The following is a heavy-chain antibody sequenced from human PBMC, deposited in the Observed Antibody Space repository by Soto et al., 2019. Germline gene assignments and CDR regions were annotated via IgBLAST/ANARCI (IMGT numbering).Heavy chain of an antibody. V-gene: IGHV4-59*08. CDR2: IYYSGST. D-gene: IGHD3-3*01. CDR3: ARHESPPDVLRFLEWPSDAFDI. J-gene: IGHJ3*02. CDR1: GGSISSYY. Sequence: QVQLQESGPGLVKPSETLSLTCTVSGGSISSYYWSWIRQPPGKGLEWIGYIYYSGSTNYNPSLKSLGTISENTSKHHFSLKLSSVTAADTAVYYCARHESPPDVLRFLEWPSDAFDIWGQGTMVTVSS.